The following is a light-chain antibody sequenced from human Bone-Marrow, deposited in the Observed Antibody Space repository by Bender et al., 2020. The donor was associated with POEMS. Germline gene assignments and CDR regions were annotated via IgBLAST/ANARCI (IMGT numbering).Light chain of an antibody. CDR3: YSAADNFWA. V-gene: IGLV3-27*01. CDR2: KDT. Sequence: SYELTQPSAVSVSPGQTARITCSGDVLTKKYTRWFQQKPGQAPILVIYKDTERPSRIPERFSGSSSGTTVTLTISGAQVEDEADYYCYSAADNFWAFGGGTKLTVL. CDR1: VLTKKY. J-gene: IGLJ3*02.